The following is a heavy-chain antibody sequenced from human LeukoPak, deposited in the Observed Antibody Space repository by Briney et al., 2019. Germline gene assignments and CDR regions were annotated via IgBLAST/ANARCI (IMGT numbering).Heavy chain of an antibody. CDR1: GYTFTSYG. CDR3: ARGGASGELNP. J-gene: IGHJ5*02. V-gene: IGHV1-18*01. Sequence: ASVKVSCKASGYTFTSYGISWVRQAPGQGLEWMGWISAYNGNTNYAQRLQGRVTVTTDTSTSTAYMELRSLGSDDTAVYFCARGGASGELNPWGQGTLVTVSS. CDR2: ISAYNGNT. D-gene: IGHD1-26*01.